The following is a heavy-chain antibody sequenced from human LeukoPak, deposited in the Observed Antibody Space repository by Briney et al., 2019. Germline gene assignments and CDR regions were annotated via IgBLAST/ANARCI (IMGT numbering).Heavy chain of an antibody. V-gene: IGHV3-30-3*01. CDR2: IASDGSHT. CDR3: ARERQDTVIHSGAFDI. D-gene: IGHD2-21*02. Sequence: GGSLRLSCAASGFTFSNCFMHWVRQAPGKGLEWVADIASDGSHTFYVESVKGRFTISRDNSKNTLYLQMNSLGPEDTAVYFCARERQDTVIHSGAFDIWGQGTMVTVSS. J-gene: IGHJ3*02. CDR1: GFTFSNCF.